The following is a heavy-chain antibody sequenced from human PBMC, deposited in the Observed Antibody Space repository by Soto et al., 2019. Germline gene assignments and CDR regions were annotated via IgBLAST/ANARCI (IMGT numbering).Heavy chain of an antibody. J-gene: IGHJ5*02. CDR3: AKGLPRGIAVAGTGDWFDP. CDR1: GFTFSSYA. CDR2: ISGSGGST. D-gene: IGHD6-19*01. V-gene: IGHV3-23*01. Sequence: EVQLLESGGGLVQPGGSLRLSCAASGFTFSSYAMSWVRQAPGKGLEWVSAISGSGGSTYYADSVKGRFTISRDNSKKTLYLQMNSLRAEDTAVYYCAKGLPRGIAVAGTGDWFDPWGQGTLVTVSS.